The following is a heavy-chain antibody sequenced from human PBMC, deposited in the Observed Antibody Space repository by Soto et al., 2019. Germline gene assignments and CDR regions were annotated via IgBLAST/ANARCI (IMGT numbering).Heavy chain of an antibody. CDR3: ARSILDGSGGSCYSYYFDY. Sequence: QVQLVESGGGVVQPGRSLRLSCAASGFTFSSYAMHWVRQAPGKGLEWVAVISYDGSNKYYADSVKGRFTISRDNSKNTVYLQMSSLRAEDTAVYYCARSILDGSGGSCYSYYFDYWGQGTLVTVSS. J-gene: IGHJ4*02. CDR1: GFTFSSYA. D-gene: IGHD2-15*01. CDR2: ISYDGSNK. V-gene: IGHV3-30-3*01.